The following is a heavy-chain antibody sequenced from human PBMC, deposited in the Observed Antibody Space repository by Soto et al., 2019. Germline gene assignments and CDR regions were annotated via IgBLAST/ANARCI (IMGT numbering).Heavy chain of an antibody. Sequence: QVQLQESGPGLVKPSQTLSLTCTVSGGSISSGDYYWSWIRQPPGKGLEWLGYIDYSGSTHYNPPLKSRVTISVDTSKNQFSRKLSSVTAADTAVYYCARAVRGSYYDYWGQGTLVTVSS. CDR2: IDYSGST. CDR1: GGSISSGDYY. J-gene: IGHJ4*02. D-gene: IGHD1-26*01. V-gene: IGHV4-30-4*01. CDR3: ARAVRGSYYDY.